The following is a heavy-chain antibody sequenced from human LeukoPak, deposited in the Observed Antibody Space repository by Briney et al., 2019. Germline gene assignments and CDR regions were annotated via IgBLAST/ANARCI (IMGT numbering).Heavy chain of an antibody. Sequence: SETLSLTCTVSGGSISTYYWSWIRQPPGKGLEWIGYIYYSGSTNYKSSLKSRVTISVDTSRNQFSLKLSSVTAADTAVYYCARDPFACSGGSCYKIDYWGQGTLVTVSS. D-gene: IGHD2-15*01. CDR1: GGSISTYY. CDR2: IYYSGST. V-gene: IGHV4-59*01. J-gene: IGHJ4*02. CDR3: ARDPFACSGGSCYKIDY.